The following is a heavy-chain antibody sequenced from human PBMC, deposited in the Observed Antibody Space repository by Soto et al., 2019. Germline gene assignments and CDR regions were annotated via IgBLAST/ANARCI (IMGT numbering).Heavy chain of an antibody. Sequence: QVHLVQSGAEVKKPGASVKVSCKCSGYTFTSYGITWVRQAPGQGLEWMGWISAHNGNTNYAQKLQGRVTVTRDTSTSTAYMELRCLRFDDTVVYYCARGRYGDYWGQGALVTVSS. CDR2: ISAHNGNT. V-gene: IGHV1-18*01. CDR3: ARGRYGDY. J-gene: IGHJ4*02. CDR1: GYTFTSYG. D-gene: IGHD1-1*01.